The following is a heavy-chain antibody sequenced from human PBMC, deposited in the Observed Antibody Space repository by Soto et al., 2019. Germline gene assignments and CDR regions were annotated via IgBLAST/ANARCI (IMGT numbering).Heavy chain of an antibody. V-gene: IGHV5-51*01. D-gene: IGHD2-21*01. CDR2: IYPGDSDT. CDR3: ERLANIFDFDN. J-gene: IGHJ4*01. Sequence: GSLKTSCQGCGYILTNYWIGWVRQMPGEGLEWMGIIYPGDSDTRYSPSFQGQVTISAYKSISTAYLQWSSLKASDTAMHYCERLANIFDFDNWGHGTLVTASS. CDR1: GYILTNYW.